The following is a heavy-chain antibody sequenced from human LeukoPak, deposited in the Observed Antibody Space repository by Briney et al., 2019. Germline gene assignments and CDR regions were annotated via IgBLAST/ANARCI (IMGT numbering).Heavy chain of an antibody. Sequence: PGGSLRLSCAASVFTFSDYYMSWIRQAPGKGLEWVSYISSSGSTIYYADSVKGRFTISRDNAKNSLYLQMNSLRAEDTAVYYCARDAVVVIATSGSDDAFDIWGQGTMVTVSS. D-gene: IGHD2-21*01. CDR3: ARDAVVVIATSGSDDAFDI. V-gene: IGHV3-11*01. J-gene: IGHJ3*02. CDR1: VFTFSDYY. CDR2: ISSSGSTI.